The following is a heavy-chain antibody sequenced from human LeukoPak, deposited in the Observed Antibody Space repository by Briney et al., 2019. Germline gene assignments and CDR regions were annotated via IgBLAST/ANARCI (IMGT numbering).Heavy chain of an antibody. V-gene: IGHV4-59*08. D-gene: IGHD2-8*02. CDR3: ARGLSGGYPYFDY. CDR2: IHYSGST. J-gene: IGHJ4*02. Sequence: PSETLSLTCTVSGDSISDYYWSWIRQSPGKGLEWIGYIHYSGSTTYNPSLKSRVTISVDTSKNQFSLKLSSVTAADTAVYYCARGLSGGYPYFDYWGQGTLVTVSS. CDR1: GDSISDYY.